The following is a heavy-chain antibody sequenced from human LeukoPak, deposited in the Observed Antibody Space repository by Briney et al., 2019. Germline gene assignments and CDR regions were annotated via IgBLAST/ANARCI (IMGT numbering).Heavy chain of an antibody. D-gene: IGHD5-18*01. CDR2: ISSSSTI. J-gene: IGHJ4*02. CDR3: ARGYSYPYFDY. V-gene: IGHV3-48*02. Sequence: PGGSLRLSCAASGFTFSTYTMNWVRQAPGKGLEWVSYISSSSTIYYADSVKGRFTISRDNAKNPLYLQMNSLRDEDTAVYYCARGYSYPYFDYWGQGTLVTVSS. CDR1: GFTFSTYT.